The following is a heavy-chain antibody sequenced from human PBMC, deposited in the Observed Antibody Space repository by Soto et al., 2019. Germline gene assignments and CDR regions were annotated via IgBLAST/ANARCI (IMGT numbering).Heavy chain of an antibody. CDR1: GFTFSSCT. CDR2: ISPSTSHI. Sequence: EVHLVESGGGLVKPGGSLRLSCAVSGFTFSSCTMNWVRQAPGKGLEWVSSISPSTSHIYYTDSVQGRFTISRDNAKNSLFLQMHSLRAEDTAVYYCSGCSGGACHRNYGMDVWGQGTTVTVSS. D-gene: IGHD2-15*01. J-gene: IGHJ6*02. V-gene: IGHV3-21*01. CDR3: SGCSGGACHRNYGMDV.